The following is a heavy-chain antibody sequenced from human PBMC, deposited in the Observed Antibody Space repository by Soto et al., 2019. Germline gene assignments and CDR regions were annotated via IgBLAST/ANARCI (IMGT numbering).Heavy chain of an antibody. CDR1: GDSVSSNSAA. CDR2: TYYRSKWYN. V-gene: IGHV6-1*01. J-gene: IGHJ6*03. Sequence: SQTLSLTCAISGDSVSSNSAAWNWIRQSPSRGLEWLGRTYYRSKWYNDYAVSVKSRITINPDTSKNQFSLQLNSVTPEDTAVYYCARALVVVPAAMDYYYYMDVWGKGTTVTVSS. CDR3: ARALVVVPAAMDYYYYMDV. D-gene: IGHD2-2*01.